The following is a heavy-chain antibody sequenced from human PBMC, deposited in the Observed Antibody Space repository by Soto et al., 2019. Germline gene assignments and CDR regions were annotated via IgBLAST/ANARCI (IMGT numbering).Heavy chain of an antibody. Sequence: EVRLVESGGGLVQPGGSLRLSCAASGFTFSDHYMTWVCQAPGKGLEWVGRIKNKAKSYTTDYGASVKGRVTVSRDDSENSLFLQLNSLKTEDTAVYYCARGSEDNGNILDYWGQGTLVTVSS. V-gene: IGHV3-72*01. CDR1: GFTFSDHY. D-gene: IGHD3-10*01. CDR2: IKNKAKSYTT. CDR3: ARGSEDNGNILDY. J-gene: IGHJ4*02.